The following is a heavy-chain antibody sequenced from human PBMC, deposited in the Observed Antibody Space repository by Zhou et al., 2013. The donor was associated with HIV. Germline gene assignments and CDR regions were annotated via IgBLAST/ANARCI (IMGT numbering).Heavy chain of an antibody. V-gene: IGHV1-2*02. D-gene: IGHD1-20*01. Sequence: QVHLVQSGAEVKEPGASVKISCKTEYGFSIYYMHWVRQAPGQGLEWMGWILPNTDATKYAPRFQGRVTMTRDTSISTIYMELRGLRSDDTALYFCASYGPGYNWMYSWGQGTLVTVSS. CDR2: ILPNTDAT. J-gene: IGHJ4*02. CDR3: ASYGPGYNWMYS. CDR1: EYGFSIYY.